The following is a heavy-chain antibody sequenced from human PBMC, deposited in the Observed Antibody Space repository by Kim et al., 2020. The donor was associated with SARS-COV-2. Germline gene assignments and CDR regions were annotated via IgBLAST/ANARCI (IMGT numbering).Heavy chain of an antibody. Sequence: GGSLRLSCAASGFTFSSYSMNWVRQAPGKGLEWVSYISSSSSTIYYADSVKGRFTISRDNAKNSLYLQMNSLRDEDTAVYYCARGDPRYCGGDCYLPSFLVAVGYYYGMDVWGQGTTVTVSS. CDR3: ARGDPRYCGGDCYLPSFLVAVGYYYGMDV. CDR2: ISSSSSTI. CDR1: GFTFSSYS. J-gene: IGHJ6*02. V-gene: IGHV3-48*02. D-gene: IGHD2-21*02.